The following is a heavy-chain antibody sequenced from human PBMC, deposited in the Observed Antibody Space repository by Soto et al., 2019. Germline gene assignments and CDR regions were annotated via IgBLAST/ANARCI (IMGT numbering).Heavy chain of an antibody. J-gene: IGHJ4*02. V-gene: IGHV4-59*01. CDR2: IYYSGST. CDR1: GGSISSYY. Sequence: PSETLSLTCTVSGGSISSYYCSWIRQPPGKGLEWIGHIYYSGSTNYNPSLKSRVTISVDTSKNQFSLKLSSVTAADTAVYYCARDYYGSGSYEHWGQGTLVTVSS. CDR3: ARDYYGSGSYEH. D-gene: IGHD3-10*01.